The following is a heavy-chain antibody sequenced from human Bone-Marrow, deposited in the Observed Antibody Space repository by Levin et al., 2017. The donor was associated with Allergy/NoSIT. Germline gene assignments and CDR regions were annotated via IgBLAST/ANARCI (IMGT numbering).Heavy chain of an antibody. CDR2: IYPDDSDT. V-gene: IGHV5-51*01. J-gene: IGHJ4*02. Sequence: ASVKVSCKASEYRFSSSWIAWVRQMPGKGLEWMGIIYPDDSDTRYSPSFQGQVTISADKSTSTAYLQWNSLKASDTAMYYCATQVEQRDPFDSWGQGTLVSVSS. CDR1: EYRFSSSW. D-gene: IGHD1-26*01. CDR3: ATQVEQRDPFDS.